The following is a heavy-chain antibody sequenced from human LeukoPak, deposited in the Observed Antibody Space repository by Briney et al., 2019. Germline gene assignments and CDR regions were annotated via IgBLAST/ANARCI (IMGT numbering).Heavy chain of an antibody. Sequence: PGRSLRLSCAASGFTFSSYAMHWVRQAPGKGLEWVSAISGSGGSTYYADSVKGRFTISRDNSKNTLYLQMNSLRAEDTAVYYCARTYRYCSGGSCYSIFPDYWGQGTLVTVSS. CDR1: GFTFSSYA. D-gene: IGHD2-15*01. J-gene: IGHJ4*02. CDR3: ARTYRYCSGGSCYSIFPDY. V-gene: IGHV3-23*01. CDR2: ISGSGGST.